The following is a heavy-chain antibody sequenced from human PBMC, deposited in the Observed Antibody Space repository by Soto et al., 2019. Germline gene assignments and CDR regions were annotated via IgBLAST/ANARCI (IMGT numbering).Heavy chain of an antibody. D-gene: IGHD2-15*01. CDR3: AREPYCSGGSCYVDY. CDR2: IWYDGSNK. Sequence: QVQLVESGGGVVQPGRSLRLSCAASGFTFSSYGMHWVRQAPGKGLEWVAVIWYDGSNKYYADSVKGRFTISRDNSKNPLYLQMNSLRADATAGYYCAREPYCSGGSCYVDYWGQGTLVTVSS. V-gene: IGHV3-33*01. J-gene: IGHJ4*02. CDR1: GFTFSSYG.